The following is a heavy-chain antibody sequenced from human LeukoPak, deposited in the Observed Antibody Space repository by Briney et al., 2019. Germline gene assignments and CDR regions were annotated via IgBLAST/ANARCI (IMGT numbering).Heavy chain of an antibody. CDR2: ISGSGGST. D-gene: IGHD3-22*01. Sequence: GGSLRLSCAASGFTFSSYAMSWVRQAPGKGLEWVSAISGSGGSTYYADSVKGRFTISRDNSKNTLYLQMNSLRAEDTAVYYCAKAQTPDYYYDSSGPTFDYWGQGTLVTVSS. V-gene: IGHV3-23*01. CDR3: AKAQTPDYYYDSSGPTFDY. J-gene: IGHJ4*02. CDR1: GFTFSSYA.